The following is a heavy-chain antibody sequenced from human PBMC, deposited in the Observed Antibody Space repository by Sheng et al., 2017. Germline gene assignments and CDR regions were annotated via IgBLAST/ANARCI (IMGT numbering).Heavy chain of an antibody. CDR1: GFSFSSYG. D-gene: IGHD5-18*01. CDR3: ARTYYTDTAPPTPVDY. V-gene: IGHV3-33*01. Sequence: QVQLVESGGGVVQPGRSLRLSCAASGFSFSSYGMHWVRQAPGKGLEWVAVIWYYGSYKYYAESVKGRFTISRDNSKNTLYLQMNSLRVEDTAVYYCARTYYTDTAPPTPVDYWGQGTLVTVSS. J-gene: IGHJ4*02. CDR2: IWYYGSYK.